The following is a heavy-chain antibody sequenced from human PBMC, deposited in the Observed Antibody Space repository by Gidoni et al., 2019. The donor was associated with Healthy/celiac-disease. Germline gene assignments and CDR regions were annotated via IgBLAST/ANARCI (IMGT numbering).Heavy chain of an antibody. CDR2: ISGSGGST. J-gene: IGHJ4*02. Sequence: EVQLLESGGGLVQPGGSLRLSCAASGFPFRSYARSWVRQAPGKGLEWVSAISGSGGSTYYADSVKGRFTISRDNSKNTLYLQMNSLRAEDTAVYYCAKGLGATVTHYWGQGTLVTVSS. CDR3: AKGLGATVTHY. CDR1: GFPFRSYA. D-gene: IGHD4-17*01. V-gene: IGHV3-23*01.